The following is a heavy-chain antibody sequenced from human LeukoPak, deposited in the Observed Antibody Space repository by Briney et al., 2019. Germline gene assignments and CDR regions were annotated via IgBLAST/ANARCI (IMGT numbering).Heavy chain of an antibody. CDR1: GGSISGYY. CDR2: IYSTGST. D-gene: IGHD3-22*01. Sequence: SETLSLTCTVSGGSISGYYWSWVRQSPEKGLESIGFIYSTGSTNYNPSLKSRVTISVDTSKNQFSLKLSSVTAADTAVYYCTRGSIAYYYMDVWGKGTTVTISS. J-gene: IGHJ6*03. CDR3: TRGSIAYYYMDV. V-gene: IGHV4-59*01.